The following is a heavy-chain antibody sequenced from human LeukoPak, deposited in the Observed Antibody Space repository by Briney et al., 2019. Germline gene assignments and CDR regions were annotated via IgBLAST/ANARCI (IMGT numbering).Heavy chain of an antibody. V-gene: IGHV3-21*01. CDR2: ISSSSSYI. J-gene: IGHJ4*02. D-gene: IGHD3-22*01. CDR1: GFTFSSYS. CDR3: ARDVYYYDSSGSDY. Sequence: GGSLGLSCAASGFTFSSYSMNWVRQAPGKGLEWVSSISSSSSYIYYADSVKGRFTISRDNAKNSLYLQMNSQRAEDTAVYYCARDVYYYDSSGSDYWGQGTLVTVSS.